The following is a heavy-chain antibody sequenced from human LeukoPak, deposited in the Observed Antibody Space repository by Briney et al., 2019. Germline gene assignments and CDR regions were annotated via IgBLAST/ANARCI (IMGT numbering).Heavy chain of an antibody. CDR3: ARAPYYDFWSGYGYYYMDV. D-gene: IGHD3-3*01. J-gene: IGHJ6*03. CDR1: GYTFTSYY. CDR2: ISAYNGNT. Sequence: WASVKVSCKASGYTFTSYYMHWVRQAPGQGLEWMGWISAYNGNTNYAQKLQGRVTMTTDTSTSTAYMELRSLRSDDTAVYYCARAPYYDFWSGYGYYYMDVWGKGTTVTVSS. V-gene: IGHV1-18*04.